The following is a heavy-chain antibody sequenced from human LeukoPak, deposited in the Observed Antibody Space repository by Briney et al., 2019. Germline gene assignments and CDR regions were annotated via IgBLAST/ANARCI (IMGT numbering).Heavy chain of an antibody. CDR3: ARDWSSGWYPNDAFDI. CDR2: IYYSGST. V-gene: IGHV4-59*12. D-gene: IGHD6-19*01. CDR1: GGSISSYY. Sequence: SETLSLTCTVSGGSISSYYWSWIRQPPGKGLEWIGYIYYSGSTNYNPSLKSRVTISVDTSKNQFSLQLNSVTPEDTAVYYCARDWSSGWYPNDAFDIWGQGTMVTVSS. J-gene: IGHJ3*02.